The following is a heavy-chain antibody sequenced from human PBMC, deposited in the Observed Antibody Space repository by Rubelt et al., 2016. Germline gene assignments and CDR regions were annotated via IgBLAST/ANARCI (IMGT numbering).Heavy chain of an antibody. V-gene: IGHV3-23*01. CDR1: GFTFSTYA. Sequence: EVQLLESGGGLVQPGGSLRLSCAASGFTFSTYAMSWVRQAPGKGLEWVSSISDTGRNTYVEDSVKGRFTISRDKPKNTLYLQMNSLRAEDTAVYYCAKSKALHCGGDCAPEYWGQGTLVTVSS. CDR2: ISDTGRNT. CDR3: AKSKALHCGGDCAPEY. D-gene: IGHD2-21*01. J-gene: IGHJ4*02.